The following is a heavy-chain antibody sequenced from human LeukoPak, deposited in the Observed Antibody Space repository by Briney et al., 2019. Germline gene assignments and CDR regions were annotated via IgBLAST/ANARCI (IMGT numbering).Heavy chain of an antibody. V-gene: IGHV1-69*13. Sequence: ASVKVSCKASGGTFSSYAISWVRQAPGQGLEWMGGIIPIFGTAYYAQKFQGRVTITADESTSTAYMELSSLRSEDTAVYYCARGLLGWFDPWGQGTLVTVSS. J-gene: IGHJ5*02. CDR3: ARGLLGWFDP. CDR2: IIPIFGTA. CDR1: GGTFSSYA.